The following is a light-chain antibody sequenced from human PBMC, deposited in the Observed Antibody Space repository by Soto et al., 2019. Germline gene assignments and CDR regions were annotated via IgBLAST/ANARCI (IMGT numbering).Light chain of an antibody. CDR3: CSYAGTYTWI. J-gene: IGLJ2*01. CDR2: DVT. CDR1: SNNVVGYNY. V-gene: IGLV2-11*01. Sequence: QSALTQPRSVSGSPGQSVTISCTGASNNVVGYNYVSWYQHHPGKVPQLIIYDVTKRPSGVPDRFSGSKSGNTASLTISGLQVEDEADYYCCSYAGTYTWIFGGGTKLTVL.